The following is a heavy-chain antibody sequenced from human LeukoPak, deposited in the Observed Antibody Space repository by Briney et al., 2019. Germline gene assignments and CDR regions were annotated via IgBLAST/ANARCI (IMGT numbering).Heavy chain of an antibody. D-gene: IGHD5-18*01. J-gene: IGHJ4*02. CDR2: ISSSSSYI. CDR1: GFTFSSYS. Sequence: GGSLRLSCAASGFTFSSYSMNWVRQAPGKGLGWVSSISSSSSYIYYADSVKGRFTISRDNAKNSLYLQMNSLRAEDTAVYYCARDLGGYSYGSQFDYWDQGPGVTVSS. V-gene: IGHV3-21*01. CDR3: ARDLGGYSYGSQFDY.